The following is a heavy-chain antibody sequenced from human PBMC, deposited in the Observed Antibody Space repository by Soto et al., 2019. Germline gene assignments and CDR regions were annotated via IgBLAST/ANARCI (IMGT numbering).Heavy chain of an antibody. CDR2: ISSSSSYI. Sequence: EVQLVESGGGLVKPGGSLRLSCAASGFTFSSYSMNWVRQAPGKGLEWVSSISSSSSYIYYADSVKGRFTISRDNAKNSLYLQMNSLRAEDTAVYYCARFWVAATRYLDYWGQGTLVTVSS. CDR1: GFTFSSYS. J-gene: IGHJ4*02. D-gene: IGHD2-15*01. V-gene: IGHV3-21*01. CDR3: ARFWVAATRYLDY.